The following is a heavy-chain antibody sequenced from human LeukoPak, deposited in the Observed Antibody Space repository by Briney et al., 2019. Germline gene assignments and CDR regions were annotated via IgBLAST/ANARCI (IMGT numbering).Heavy chain of an antibody. Sequence: HPGGSLRLSCAASGFTFSSYAMHWVRQAPGKGLEWVAVTSYDGSNKYYADSVKGRFTISRDNSKNTLYLQMNSLRAEDTAVYYCASSYYGSGPSNGPDYWGQGTLVTVSS. V-gene: IGHV3-30-3*01. D-gene: IGHD3-10*01. CDR1: GFTFSSYA. CDR2: TSYDGSNK. CDR3: ASSYYGSGPSNGPDY. J-gene: IGHJ4*02.